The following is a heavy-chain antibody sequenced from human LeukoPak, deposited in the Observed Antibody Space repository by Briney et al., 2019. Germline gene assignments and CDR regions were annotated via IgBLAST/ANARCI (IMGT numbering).Heavy chain of an antibody. Sequence: GRSLRLSCAASGFTFSSYGMHWVRQAPGKGLEWMAVIWYDESNKYYADSVKGQFTISRDNSKNTLYLQMHSLRAEDTAVYYCARDPRRGSAATRPEWFDPWGQGTLVTVSS. V-gene: IGHV3-33*01. CDR1: GFTFSSYG. D-gene: IGHD2-15*01. CDR2: IWYDESNK. CDR3: ARDPRRGSAATRPEWFDP. J-gene: IGHJ5*02.